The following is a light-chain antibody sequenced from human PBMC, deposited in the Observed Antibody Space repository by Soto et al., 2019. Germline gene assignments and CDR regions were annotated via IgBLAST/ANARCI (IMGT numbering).Light chain of an antibody. Sequence: EIVSTQSPDTLSLSPGDTATLSCRASQSVASYLAWYQQKPGQPPRLLVYHASNRATGIPARFSGSGSGTHFALTISSLEPDDFAVYYCQHRADWPWGSFGQGTKVDIK. J-gene: IGKJ2*01. V-gene: IGKV3-11*01. CDR1: QSVASY. CDR2: HAS. CDR3: QHRADWPWGS.